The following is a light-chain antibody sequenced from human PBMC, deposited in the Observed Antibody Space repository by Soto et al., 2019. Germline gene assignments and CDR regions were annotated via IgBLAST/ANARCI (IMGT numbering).Light chain of an antibody. CDR3: TSYTSSSTYV. Sequence: SVLTQSPSVSESPGQSITISCPGTSSDIGGYKYVSWYQQHPDKAPKLMIYGFTNRPSGVSDRFSGSKSGNTASLTISGLQAEDEADYYCTSYTSSSTYVFGTGTKVTVL. J-gene: IGLJ1*01. CDR1: SSDIGGYKY. CDR2: GFT. V-gene: IGLV2-14*01.